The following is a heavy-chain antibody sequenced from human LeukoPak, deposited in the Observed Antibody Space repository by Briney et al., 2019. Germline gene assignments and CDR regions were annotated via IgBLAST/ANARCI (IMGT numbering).Heavy chain of an antibody. J-gene: IGHJ6*02. CDR2: ISYDGSNK. D-gene: IGHD6-19*01. CDR1: GFTFSSYA. CDR3: ARVSSGWSYYYYYGMDV. V-gene: IGHV3-30*04. Sequence: GGSLRLSCAASGFTFSSYAMHWVRQAPGKGLEWVAVISYDGSNKCYADSVKGRFTISRDNSKNTLYLQMNSLRAEDTAVYYCARVSSGWSYYYYYGMDVWGQGTTVTVSS.